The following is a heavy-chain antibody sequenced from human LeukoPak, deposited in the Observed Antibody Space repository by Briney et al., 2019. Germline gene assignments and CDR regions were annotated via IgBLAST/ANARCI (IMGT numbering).Heavy chain of an antibody. Sequence: GGSLRLSCAASGFTFSSYWMSWVRQAPGRGLECVANIKQDGSEKYYVDSVKGRFTISRDNAKNSLYLQMNSLRAEDTAVYYCACDDILTGYFPVDYWGQGTLVTVSS. J-gene: IGHJ4*02. CDR1: GFTFSSYW. CDR2: IKQDGSEK. V-gene: IGHV3-7*01. CDR3: ACDDILTGYFPVDY. D-gene: IGHD3-9*01.